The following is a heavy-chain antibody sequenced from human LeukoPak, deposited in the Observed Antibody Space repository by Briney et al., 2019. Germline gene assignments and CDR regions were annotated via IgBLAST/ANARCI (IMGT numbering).Heavy chain of an antibody. CDR1: GYTFTGYY. D-gene: IGHD6-19*01. J-gene: IGHJ6*02. V-gene: IGHV1-2*02. CDR2: INPNSGGT. CDR3: ARPIAVAGQGYYYYGMDV. Sequence: ASVKVSCKASGYTFTGYYMHWVRQAPGQGLEWMGSINPNSGGTNYAQKFQGRVTMTRDTSISTAYMELSRLRSDDTAVYYCARPIAVAGQGYYYYGMDVWGQGTTVTVSS.